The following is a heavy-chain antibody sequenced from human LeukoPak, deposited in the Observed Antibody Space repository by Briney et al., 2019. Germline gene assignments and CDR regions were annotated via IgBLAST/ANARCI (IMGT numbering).Heavy chain of an antibody. CDR1: GDSINIGRYY. Sequence: PSQTLSLTCSVSGDSINIGRYYWSWIRQPAGKGLEWIGRIYITGNTFYNPSLNSRVTISADTSKKQFSLKLSYVTAADTAVYYCARDRLPGYGNDAFDLWGQGTMVTVSS. CDR2: IYITGNT. V-gene: IGHV4-61*02. CDR3: ARDRLPGYGNDAFDL. D-gene: IGHD2-15*01. J-gene: IGHJ3*01.